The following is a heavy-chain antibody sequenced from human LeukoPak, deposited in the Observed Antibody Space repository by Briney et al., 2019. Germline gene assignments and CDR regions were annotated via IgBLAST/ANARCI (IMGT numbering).Heavy chain of an antibody. CDR1: GFTVSSNY. CDR2: IYSGGST. J-gene: IGHJ6*02. V-gene: IGHV3-53*01. D-gene: IGHD6-19*01. CDR3: ARRRVAVAGTGGYYYYYGMDV. Sequence: GGSLRLSCAASGFTVSSNYMSWVGQAPGKGLEGVSVIYSGGSTYYADSVKGRFTISRDNSKNTLYLQMNSLRAEDTAVYYCARRRVAVAGTGGYYYYYGMDVWGQGTTVTVSS.